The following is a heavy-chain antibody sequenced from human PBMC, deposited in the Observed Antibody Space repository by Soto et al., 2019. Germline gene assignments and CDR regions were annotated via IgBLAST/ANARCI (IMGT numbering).Heavy chain of an antibody. Sequence: QVQLQESGPGLVKPSETLSLTCTVSGGSISNFYWSWIRQPPGKGLEWIGHVFHSGSTNYNPSLTRRVAISLDTSKNQFSLKLSSVTAADTAVYYCARRLTGTYGQIDYWGQGTLVTVSS. V-gene: IGHV4-59*08. D-gene: IGHD1-26*01. CDR1: GGSISNFY. CDR2: VFHSGST. CDR3: ARRLTGTYGQIDY. J-gene: IGHJ4*02.